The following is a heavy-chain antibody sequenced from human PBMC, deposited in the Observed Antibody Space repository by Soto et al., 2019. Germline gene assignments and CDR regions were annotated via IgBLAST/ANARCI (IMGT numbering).Heavy chain of an antibody. CDR3: ARVVVVAASRSHYFDY. J-gene: IGHJ4*02. Sequence: EVQLLESGGGLVQPGGSLRLSCAASGFTFSSYAMSWVRQAPGKGLEWVSAISGSSSYIYYADSVKGRFTISRDNAKNSLYLQMNSLRAEDTAVYYCARVVVVAASRSHYFDYWGQGTLVTVSS. CDR2: ISGSSSYI. V-gene: IGHV3-21*01. D-gene: IGHD2-15*01. CDR1: GFTFSSYA.